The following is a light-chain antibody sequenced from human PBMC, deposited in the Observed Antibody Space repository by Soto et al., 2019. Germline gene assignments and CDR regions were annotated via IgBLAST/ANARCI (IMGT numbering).Light chain of an antibody. J-gene: IGKJ1*01. CDR1: QSVAKNY. CDR3: HQYASSPQT. V-gene: IGKV3-20*01. Sequence: EIVLTQSPGTLSLSPGERATLSCRASQSVAKNYLAWYQQEPGQAPRLLIYDASTRATGIPDRFSGRGSGTDFTLTISRLEPEDFAVYFCHQYASSPQTFGQGTKVEIK. CDR2: DAS.